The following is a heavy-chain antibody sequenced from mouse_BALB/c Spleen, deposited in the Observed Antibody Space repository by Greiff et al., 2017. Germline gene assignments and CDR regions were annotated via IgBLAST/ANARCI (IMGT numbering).Heavy chain of an antibody. CDR1: GYTFTSYW. CDR2: IYPGNSDT. D-gene: IGHD1-1*01. J-gene: IGHJ3*01. Sequence: VQLQQSGTVLARPGASVKMSCKASGYTFTSYWMHWVKQRPGQGLEWIGAIYPGNSDTSYNQKFKGKAKLTAVTSTSTAYMELSSLTNEDSAVYYCTRKITTVVEGFAYWGQGTLVTVSA. V-gene: IGHV1-5*01. CDR3: TRKITTVVEGFAY.